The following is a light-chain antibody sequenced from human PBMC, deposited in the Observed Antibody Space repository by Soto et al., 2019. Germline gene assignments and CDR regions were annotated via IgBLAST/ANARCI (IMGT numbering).Light chain of an antibody. J-gene: IGLJ1*01. V-gene: IGLV4-69*01. CDR3: QTWGTGIHYV. CDR1: SGHSSYA. CDR2: LNSDGSH. Sequence: QPVLTQSPSASASLGASVKLTCTLSSGHSSYAIAWHQQQPEKGPRYLMKLNSDGSHSKGDGIPDRFSGSSSGAERYLTISSLQSEDEADYYCQTWGTGIHYVFGTGTKLPVL.